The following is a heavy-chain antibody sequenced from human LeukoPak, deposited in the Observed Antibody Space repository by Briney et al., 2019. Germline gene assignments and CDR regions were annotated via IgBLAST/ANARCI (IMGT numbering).Heavy chain of an antibody. CDR2: LGTDGTYT. Sequence: GGSLRLSCAASGFNLRDYWMHWVRQAPGKGLVWVSRLGTDGTYTNYADSVTGRFTISRDNAKNTLYLQMDSLRAEDTSFYYCVRDPSNSGNWFDLWGQGTLVTVSS. D-gene: IGHD4-11*01. CDR1: GFNLRDYW. CDR3: VRDPSNSGNWFDL. V-gene: IGHV3-74*01. J-gene: IGHJ5*02.